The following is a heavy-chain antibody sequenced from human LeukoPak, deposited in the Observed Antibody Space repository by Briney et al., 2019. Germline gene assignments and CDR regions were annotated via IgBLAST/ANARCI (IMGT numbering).Heavy chain of an antibody. CDR2: IRYDGSNK. Sequence: PGRSLRLSCAASGFTFSSYGMHWVRQAPGKGLEWVAFIRYDGSNKYYADSVKGRFTISRDNSKNTLYLQMNSLRAEDTAVYYCAKDLYGDYGGYWFDPWGQGTLVTVSS. CDR3: AKDLYGDYGGYWFDP. J-gene: IGHJ5*02. V-gene: IGHV3-30*02. D-gene: IGHD4-17*01. CDR1: GFTFSSYG.